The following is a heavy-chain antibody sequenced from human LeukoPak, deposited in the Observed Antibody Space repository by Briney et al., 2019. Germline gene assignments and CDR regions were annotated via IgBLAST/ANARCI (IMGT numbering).Heavy chain of an antibody. CDR1: GDSMNNYY. Sequence: SETLSLTCTVSGDSMNNYYWTRIRQSPGKALEWIGHIYFSGSSNYNPSLKSRITISLDTSKNRFSLTLRSVTAADTAVYYCAGDQEGYYGMDLWGQGTTVTVSS. J-gene: IGHJ6*02. CDR2: IYFSGSS. CDR3: AGDQEGYYGMDL. V-gene: IGHV4-59*01.